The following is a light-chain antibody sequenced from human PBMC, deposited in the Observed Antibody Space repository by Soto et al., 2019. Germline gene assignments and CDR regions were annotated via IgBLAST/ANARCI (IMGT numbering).Light chain of an antibody. Sequence: QSVLTQPPSASGTPGQRVTFSCSGSSSNIGGNTVSWFQHLPRTAPKLLIFSNSQRPSGVPDRFSGAKSGTSASLAISGLQSEDEANYYYATWDDGLSAYVFGTGTKLTV. CDR2: SNS. J-gene: IGLJ1*01. V-gene: IGLV1-44*01. CDR1: SSNIGGNT. CDR3: ATWDDGLSAYV.